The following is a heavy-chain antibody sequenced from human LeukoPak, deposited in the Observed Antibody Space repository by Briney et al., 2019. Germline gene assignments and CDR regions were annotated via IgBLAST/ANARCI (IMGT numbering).Heavy chain of an antibody. CDR2: INHRGST. V-gene: IGHV4-34*01. CDR3: ARVRYSGYGID. Sequence: PSETLSLTCAVYGGSFSGYYWSWIRQPPGKGREWIGEINHRGSTNYNPSLKSRVTISVDTSKNQFSLKLSSVTAADTAVYYCARVRYSGYGIDWGQGTLVTVSS. D-gene: IGHD5-12*01. CDR1: GGSFSGYY. J-gene: IGHJ4*02.